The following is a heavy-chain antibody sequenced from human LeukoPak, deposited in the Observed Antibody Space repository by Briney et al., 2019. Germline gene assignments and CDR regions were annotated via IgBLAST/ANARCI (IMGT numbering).Heavy chain of an antibody. Sequence: SEPLPLTCTVSGGSISGYYWSWIRQPPEMRLEWVGFMSDSGSTNYNPSLKSRVTISVDTSKNQLPLKLTSVSAADTAVYYCARDRGRYGGFDFWGQGTLVTVCS. CDR1: GGSISGYY. CDR2: MSDSGST. V-gene: IGHV4-59*01. D-gene: IGHD3-16*01. CDR3: ARDRGRYGGFDF. J-gene: IGHJ4*02.